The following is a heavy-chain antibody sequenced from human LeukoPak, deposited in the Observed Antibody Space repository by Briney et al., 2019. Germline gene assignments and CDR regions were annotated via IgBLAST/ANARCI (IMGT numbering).Heavy chain of an antibody. CDR2: ISGSGGST. Sequence: PGGSLRLSCAASGFTFGSYAMSWVRQAPGKGLEWVSAISGSGGSTYYADSVKGRFTISRDNSKNTLYLQMNSLRAEDTAVYYCAKDQLDLPYYYGMDVWGQGTTVTVSS. J-gene: IGHJ6*02. CDR3: AKDQLDLPYYYGMDV. V-gene: IGHV3-23*01. D-gene: IGHD6-13*01. CDR1: GFTFGSYA.